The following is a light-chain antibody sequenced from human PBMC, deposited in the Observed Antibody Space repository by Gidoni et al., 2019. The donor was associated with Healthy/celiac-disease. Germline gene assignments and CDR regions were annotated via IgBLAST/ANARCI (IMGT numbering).Light chain of an antibody. CDR1: ALPKQY. Sequence: SYELTQPPSVSVSPGQTARITCSGDALPKQYAYWYQQKPGQAPVLVIYKDSERPSGIPERFSDSSSGTTVTLTISGVQAEDEADYYCQSADSSGTGVFGTGTKVTVL. J-gene: IGLJ1*01. CDR3: QSADSSGTGV. CDR2: KDS. V-gene: IGLV3-25*03.